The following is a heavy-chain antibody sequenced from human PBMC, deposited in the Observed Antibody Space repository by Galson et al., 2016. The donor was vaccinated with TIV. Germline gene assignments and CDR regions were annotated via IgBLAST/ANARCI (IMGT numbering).Heavy chain of an antibody. CDR3: ARDSGASGAYYSSYWHFDL. D-gene: IGHD3-10*01. J-gene: IGHJ2*01. CDR2: ISRDSRYT. Sequence: SLRLSCAASGFTFSSNTMNWVRQAPGKGLEWVSYISRDSRYTYYADSVKGRFTVSRDNGDNALYLQMNSLRAEDTAVYYCARDSGASGAYYSSYWHFDLWGHGTLVTVSS. CDR1: GFTFSSNT. V-gene: IGHV3-21*06.